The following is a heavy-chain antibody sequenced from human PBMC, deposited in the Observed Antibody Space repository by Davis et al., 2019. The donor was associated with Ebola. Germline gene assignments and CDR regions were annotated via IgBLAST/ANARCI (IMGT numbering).Heavy chain of an antibody. CDR2: INHSGST. V-gene: IGHV4-34*01. Sequence: SETLSLTCAVYGGSFSGYYWSWIRQPPGKGLEWIGEINHSGSTNYNPSLKSRVTISVDTSKNQFSLKLSSVTAADTAVYYCARVSRAGSYSTLTGMDVWGHGTTVTVSS. J-gene: IGHJ6*02. D-gene: IGHD3-10*01. CDR1: GGSFSGYY. CDR3: ARVSRAGSYSTLTGMDV.